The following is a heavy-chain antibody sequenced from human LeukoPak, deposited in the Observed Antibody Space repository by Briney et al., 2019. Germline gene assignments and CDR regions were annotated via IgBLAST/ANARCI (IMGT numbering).Heavy chain of an antibody. CDR3: ASVIAAAHNWFDP. J-gene: IGHJ5*02. V-gene: IGHV1-69*06. CDR1: GYTFTSYY. CDR2: IIPIFGTA. D-gene: IGHD6-13*01. Sequence: SVKVSCKASGYTFTSYYMHWVRQAPGQGLEWMGGIIPIFGTANYAQKFQGRVTITADKSTSTAYMELSSLRSEDTAVYYCASVIAAAHNWFDPWGQGTLVTVSS.